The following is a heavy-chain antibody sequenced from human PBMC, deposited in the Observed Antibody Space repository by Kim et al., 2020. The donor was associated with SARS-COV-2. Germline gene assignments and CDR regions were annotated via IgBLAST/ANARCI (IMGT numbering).Heavy chain of an antibody. D-gene: IGHD6-13*01. Sequence: PSRTRRVAISVDTSKNQFSLKLSSVTAADTAVYFCARRTGYISLNYYFDYWGQGTLVTVSS. V-gene: IGHV4-39*01. J-gene: IGHJ4*02. CDR3: ARRTGYISLNYYFDY.